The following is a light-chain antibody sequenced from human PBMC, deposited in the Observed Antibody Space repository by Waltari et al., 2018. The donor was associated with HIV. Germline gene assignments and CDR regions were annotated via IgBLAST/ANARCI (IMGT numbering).Light chain of an antibody. CDR1: QSISSY. CDR3: QQSYTTPRT. V-gene: IGKV1-39*01. CDR2: AAS. J-gene: IGKJ1*01. Sequence: IQITHAPSSLSPSDGPRVPLTCRARQSISSYLNLYQQKPGKAPKVLIYAASSLQSGVPSRFSGSGSGTDFTLTITSLQPEDFATYYCQQSYTTPRTFGQGTKVEIK.